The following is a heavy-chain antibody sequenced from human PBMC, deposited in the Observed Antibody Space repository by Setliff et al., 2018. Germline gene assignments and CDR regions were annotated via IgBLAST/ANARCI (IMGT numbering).Heavy chain of an antibody. D-gene: IGHD2-15*01. CDR2: IIGVGGGT. J-gene: IGHJ4*02. CDR1: GFIFNSYA. Sequence: PGGSLRLSCEASGFIFNSYAMSWVRQAPGKGLEWVSTIIGVGGGTYFADSLRGRFTISRDNAKNSLYLQMNSLRVEDTAVYYCARRIKEGNHFFDYWGQGTLVTVSS. V-gene: IGHV3-23*01. CDR3: ARRIKEGNHFFDY.